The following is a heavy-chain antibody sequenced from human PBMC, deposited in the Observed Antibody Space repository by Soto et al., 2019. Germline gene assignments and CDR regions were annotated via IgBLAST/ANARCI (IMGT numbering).Heavy chain of an antibody. Sequence: SGPTLVNPTQTLTLTCSFSGFSLSTSRVGVAWIRQPPGKTLEWLAIIYWDDDRRYSPSLKTRLAITKDTSKNQVVLTMTNLDPGDTATYYCAHIMITWGGVSALDAFDMSGQGPIVTVSS. V-gene: IGHV2-5*02. CDR2: IYWDDDR. J-gene: IGHJ3*02. CDR1: GFSLSTSRVG. CDR3: AHIMITWGGVSALDAFDM. D-gene: IGHD3-16*01.